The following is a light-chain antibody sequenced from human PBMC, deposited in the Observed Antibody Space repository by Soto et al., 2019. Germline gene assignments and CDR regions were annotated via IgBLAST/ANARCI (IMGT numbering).Light chain of an antibody. CDR2: AAS. V-gene: IGKV1-9*01. Sequence: DIQLTQSPSFLSASVGDRVTITCRASQGISSYLAWYQQKPGKAPKLLIYAASTLQSGVPSRFSGSGSGTEFTLTVSSAQPEEFAIYYCQQFNSYPLTFGGGTKVEIK. CDR3: QQFNSYPLT. CDR1: QGISSY. J-gene: IGKJ4*01.